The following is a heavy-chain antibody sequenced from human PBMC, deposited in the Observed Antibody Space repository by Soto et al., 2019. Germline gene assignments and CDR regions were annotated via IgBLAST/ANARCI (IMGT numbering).Heavy chain of an antibody. J-gene: IGHJ4*02. D-gene: IGHD2-15*01. CDR1: GFTFSSYG. CDR2: ISYDGSNK. Sequence: GGSLRLSCAASGFTFSSYGMHWVRQAPGKGLEWVAVISYDGSNKYYADSVKGRFTISRDNSKNTLYLQMNSLRAEDTAVYYCAKVKHKGEGVVVAATLSLWGQGTLVTVSS. V-gene: IGHV3-30*18. CDR3: AKVKHKGEGVVVAATLSL.